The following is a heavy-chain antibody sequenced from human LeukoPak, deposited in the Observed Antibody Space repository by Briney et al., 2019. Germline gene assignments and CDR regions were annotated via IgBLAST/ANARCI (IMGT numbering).Heavy chain of an antibody. J-gene: IGHJ1*01. Sequence: ASVTVSFTASGYTFTFYYMHWVRQAPGQGQEWMGWINPNSGGTNYAQKFQGRVTMTRDTSISTAYMEVSRLRSDDTAVYYCARGEQLVPYFQHWGQGTLVTVSS. CDR1: GYTFTFYY. V-gene: IGHV1-2*02. D-gene: IGHD6-6*01. CDR3: ARGEQLVPYFQH. CDR2: INPNSGGT.